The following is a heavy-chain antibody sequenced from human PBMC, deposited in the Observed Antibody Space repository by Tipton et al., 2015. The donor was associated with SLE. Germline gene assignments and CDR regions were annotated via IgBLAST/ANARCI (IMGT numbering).Heavy chain of an antibody. Sequence: TLSLTCTVSGGSISSSSYYWGWIRQPPGKGLEWIGSIYYSGSTYYNPSLKSRFTISVDTSKNQFSPKLSSVTAADTAVYYCAREADSGSYRPIDYWGQGTLVTVSS. CDR3: AREADSGSYRPIDY. J-gene: IGHJ4*02. CDR1: GGSISSSSYY. V-gene: IGHV4-39*07. CDR2: IYYSGST. D-gene: IGHD1-26*01.